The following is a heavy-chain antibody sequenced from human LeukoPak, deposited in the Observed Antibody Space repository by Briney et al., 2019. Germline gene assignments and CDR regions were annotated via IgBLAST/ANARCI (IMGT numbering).Heavy chain of an antibody. Sequence: GASVKVSCKASGYTFTGYYMHWVRQAPGQGLEWMGWINPNSGVTNYAQKFQGRVTMTRDTSISTAYMELSRLRSDDKAVYYCARDLATYYYDSSGYDPYNWFDPWGQGTLVSVPS. V-gene: IGHV1-2*02. D-gene: IGHD3-22*01. CDR1: GYTFTGYY. CDR2: INPNSGVT. J-gene: IGHJ5*02. CDR3: ARDLATYYYDSSGYDPYNWFDP.